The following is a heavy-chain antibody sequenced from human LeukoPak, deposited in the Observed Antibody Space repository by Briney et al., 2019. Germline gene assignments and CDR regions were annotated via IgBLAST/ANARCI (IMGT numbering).Heavy chain of an antibody. CDR2: IKRDGSEK. Sequence: GGSLRLSCAASGFTFSTYWMSWVRQAPGKGLKWVANIKRDGSEKYYVDSVKGRFTISRDNAKNSLYLQMNSLRAEDTAVYYCARDGEGFYYYDSSGYYSQFDYWGQGTLVTVSS. V-gene: IGHV3-7*01. J-gene: IGHJ4*02. CDR1: GFTFSTYW. D-gene: IGHD3-22*01. CDR3: ARDGEGFYYYDSSGYYSQFDY.